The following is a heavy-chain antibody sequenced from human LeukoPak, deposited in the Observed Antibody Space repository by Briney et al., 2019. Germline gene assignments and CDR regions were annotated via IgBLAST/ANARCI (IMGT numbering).Heavy chain of an antibody. J-gene: IGHJ4*02. CDR2: ISVYNGNT. Sequence: AASVTVSCKPSGYIFTTYGISWVRQAPGQGLEGMGWISVYNGNTKYPQKLQGRVTITTDTSTSTAYMELRSLRSDDTAVYYCARSEGLDTLYDYWGQGTLVTVSS. V-gene: IGHV1-18*01. D-gene: IGHD3-10*01. CDR3: ARSEGLDTLYDY. CDR1: GYIFTTYG.